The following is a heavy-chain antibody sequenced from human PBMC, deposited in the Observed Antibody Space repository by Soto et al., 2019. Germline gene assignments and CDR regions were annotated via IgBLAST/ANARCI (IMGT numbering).Heavy chain of an antibody. D-gene: IGHD5-12*01. J-gene: IGHJ4*02. V-gene: IGHV3-11*01. CDR3: AKETWANPDS. Sequence: LSLTCTVSGGSFSPNYWSWIRQAPGKGLEWISYISKDSGRATRYADSVKGRFTISRDNAKNSLFLQMNNLTVEDTAVYYCAKETWANPDSWGQGTLVTVSS. CDR2: ISKDSGRAT. CDR1: GGSFSPNY.